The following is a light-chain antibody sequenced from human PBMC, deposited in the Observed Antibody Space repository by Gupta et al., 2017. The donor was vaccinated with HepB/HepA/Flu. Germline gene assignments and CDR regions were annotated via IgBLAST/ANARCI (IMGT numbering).Light chain of an antibody. CDR2: NVS. V-gene: IGLV2-14*01. J-gene: IGLJ2*01. CDR1: SSDVGDYKS. Sequence: SALTQPASVSGSPGQSNTLSCTATSSDVGDYKSVSWYQQHPGKAPKLLISNVSTRPSGVSNRFSGSKSGNTASLTISGLQAEDEADYYCSSFTYTMTLVVFGGGTKVTVL. CDR3: SSFTYTMTLVV.